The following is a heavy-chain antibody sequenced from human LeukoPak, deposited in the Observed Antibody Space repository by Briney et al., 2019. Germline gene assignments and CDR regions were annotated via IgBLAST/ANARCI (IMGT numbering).Heavy chain of an antibody. J-gene: IGHJ5*02. Sequence: PGGSLRLSCAASGFIFSDYSMNWVRQAPGKGLEWVSYISGGGSAIYYADSVKGRFTISRDNAKNSLYLQMNSLRAEDTAVYYCARLEFDPWGQGTLVTVSS. V-gene: IGHV3-48*01. CDR3: ARLEFDP. CDR1: GFIFSDYS. CDR2: ISGGGSAI.